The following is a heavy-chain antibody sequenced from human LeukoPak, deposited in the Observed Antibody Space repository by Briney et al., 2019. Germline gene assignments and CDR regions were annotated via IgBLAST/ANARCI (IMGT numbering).Heavy chain of an antibody. J-gene: IGHJ4*02. CDR1: GGSISNYL. CDR2: IYYSGST. CDR3: ARGQYSGSCFDN. Sequence: PSEILSLTCTVSGGSISNYLWSWIRQPPGKGLEWIGYIYYSGSTNYNPSLKSRVTILVDTSKNQFSLKVSSVTAADTAVYYCARGQYSGSCFDNWGQGSLVTVSS. V-gene: IGHV4-59*01. D-gene: IGHD1-26*01.